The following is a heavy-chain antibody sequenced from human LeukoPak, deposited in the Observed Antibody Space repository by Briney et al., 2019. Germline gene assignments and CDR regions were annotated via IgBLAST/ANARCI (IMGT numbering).Heavy chain of an antibody. V-gene: IGHV1-69*05. CDR2: IIPIFGTA. Sequence: SVKVSCKASGGTFSSYAISWVRQAPGQGLEWMGGIIPIFGTANYAQKFQGRVTITTDESTSTAYMELSSLRSEDTAVYYCASGYCSGGSCYSLLTYWGQGTLVTVSS. CDR3: ASGYCSGGSCYSLLTY. CDR1: GGTFSSYA. J-gene: IGHJ4*02. D-gene: IGHD2-15*01.